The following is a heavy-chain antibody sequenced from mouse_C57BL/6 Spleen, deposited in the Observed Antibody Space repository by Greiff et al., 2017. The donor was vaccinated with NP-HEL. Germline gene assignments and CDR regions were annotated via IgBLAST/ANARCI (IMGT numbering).Heavy chain of an antibody. CDR3: ARLRRGY. V-gene: IGHV1-82*01. D-gene: IGHD1-2*01. Sequence: QVQLQQSGPELVKPGASVKISCKASGYAFSSSWMNWVKQRPGKGLEWIGRIYPGDGDTNYNGKFKGKATLTAVQSSSTASMQLSSLASEDSAVYFCARLRRGYWGQGTTLTVSS. CDR1: GYAFSSSW. J-gene: IGHJ2*01. CDR2: IYPGDGDT.